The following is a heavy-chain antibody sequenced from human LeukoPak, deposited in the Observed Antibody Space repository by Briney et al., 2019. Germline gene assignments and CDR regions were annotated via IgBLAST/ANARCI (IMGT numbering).Heavy chain of an antibody. V-gene: IGHV1-46*01. CDR2: IYPRDGST. CDR1: GYTFTSNY. J-gene: IGHJ6*02. Sequence: GASVKVSCKASGYTFTSNYIHWVRQAPGQGLEWMGMIYPRDGSTSYAQKFQGRVTVTRDTSTSTAYMELRSLRSDDTAVYYCARDPLVVVAATYYYYYGMDVWGQGTTVTVSS. CDR3: ARDPLVVVAATYYYYYGMDV. D-gene: IGHD2-15*01.